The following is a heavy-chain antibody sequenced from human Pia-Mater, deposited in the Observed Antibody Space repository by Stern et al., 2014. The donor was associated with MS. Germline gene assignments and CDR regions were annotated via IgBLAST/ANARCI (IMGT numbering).Heavy chain of an antibody. D-gene: IGHD3-22*01. CDR3: GREVAMTAGLLGF. V-gene: IGHV5-51*01. Sequence: EVQLVESGAEVKKPGESLKIACKGSGYSFSSYWIAWVRQMPGKGLEWMGMIFPSDSETRYSPSLEGQVTISVDKSTRTAYLHWSSLKASDTARYYCGREVAMTAGLLGFWGQGTQVIVS. CDR2: IFPSDSET. CDR1: GYSFSSYW. J-gene: IGHJ4*02.